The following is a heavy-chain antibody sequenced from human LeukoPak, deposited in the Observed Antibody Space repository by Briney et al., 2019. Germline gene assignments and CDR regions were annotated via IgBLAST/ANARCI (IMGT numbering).Heavy chain of an antibody. CDR3: TRGILRDYYDSSGFYHRGGVGY. J-gene: IGHJ4*02. V-gene: IGHV4-61*09. CDR1: GGSVSTGSYY. CDR2: IHTSGTM. D-gene: IGHD3-22*01. Sequence: SQTLSLTCTVSGGSVSTGSYYWSWIRQPAGRGLEWIGHIHTSGTMNYNASLKSRVRISVETSKNQFSLRLSSVTAADTAMYFCTRGILRDYYDSSGFYHRGGVGYWGQGTLVTVSS.